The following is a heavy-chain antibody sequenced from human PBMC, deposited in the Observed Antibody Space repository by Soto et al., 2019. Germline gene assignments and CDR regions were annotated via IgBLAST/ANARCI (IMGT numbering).Heavy chain of an antibody. CDR2: ISYDGSNK. V-gene: IGHV3-30-3*01. CDR3: ARDDYGDARIDY. J-gene: IGHJ4*02. CDR1: GFTFSSYA. Sequence: SLRLSCAASGFTFSSYAMHWVRQDPGKGQEWVAVISYDGSNKYYADSVKGRFTISRDNSKNTLYLQMNSLRAEDTAAYYCARDDYGDARIDYSGQGTLVTVSS. D-gene: IGHD4-17*01.